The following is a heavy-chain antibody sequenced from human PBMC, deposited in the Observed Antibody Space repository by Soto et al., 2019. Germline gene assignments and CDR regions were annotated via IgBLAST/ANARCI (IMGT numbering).Heavy chain of an antibody. CDR2: INPSGGAT. V-gene: IGHV1-46*01. D-gene: IGHD2-15*01. Sequence: ASVKVSCKASGYTFTSYGISWVRQAPGQGFEWVGIINPSGGATTYPQKFQGRVTMTRDTSTSTVYMDVSSLRFDDTAVYYCARSHCSGGSCYLGAFDIWGQGTMVTVSS. CDR3: ARSHCSGGSCYLGAFDI. CDR1: GYTFTSYG. J-gene: IGHJ3*02.